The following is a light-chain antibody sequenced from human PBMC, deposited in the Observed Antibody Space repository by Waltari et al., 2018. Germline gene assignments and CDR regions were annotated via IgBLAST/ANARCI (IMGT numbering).Light chain of an antibody. CDR3: QVWDSSSDHPV. J-gene: IGLJ2*01. Sequence: SSVLTQPPSVSVAPGQTARIPCGGNNLGSNSVHWYQQKPGQAPVLAVYDDSDRPSGIPERFSGSNSGNTATLTISRVEAGDEADYYCQVWDSSSDHPVFGGGTKLTVL. CDR1: NLGSNS. CDR2: DDS. V-gene: IGLV3-21*02.